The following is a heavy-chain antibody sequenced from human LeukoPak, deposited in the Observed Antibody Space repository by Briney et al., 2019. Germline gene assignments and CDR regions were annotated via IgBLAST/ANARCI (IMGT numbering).Heavy chain of an antibody. Sequence: ASVHDTCQPSGYTFTGYHMHWLRPAPGQGLAWMGWINSNNGCSNYAQKFQGRVTMTRDTSISTAYMELSRLRSDDTAVYYCARDYGSVPVATSVILVVIPLFTYWGQGTLVTVSS. V-gene: IGHV1-2*02. CDR3: ARDYGSVPVATSVILVVIPLFTY. D-gene: IGHD2-8*02. J-gene: IGHJ4*02. CDR2: INSNNGCS. CDR1: GYTFTGYH.